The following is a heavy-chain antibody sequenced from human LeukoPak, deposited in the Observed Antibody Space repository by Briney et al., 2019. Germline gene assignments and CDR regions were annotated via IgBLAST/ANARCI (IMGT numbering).Heavy chain of an antibody. V-gene: IGHV1-2*02. D-gene: IGHD2-15*01. CDR3: ARVPIGRYCSGGSCSDFSDY. J-gene: IGHJ4*02. CDR1: GYTFTGYY. Sequence: GASVKVSCKPSGYTFTGYYMHWVRQAPGQGREWMGWINPNSGGTNYAQKFQGRVTMTRDTSISTAYMELSRLRSDDTAVYYCARVPIGRYCSGGSCSDFSDYWGQGTLVTVSS. CDR2: INPNSGGT.